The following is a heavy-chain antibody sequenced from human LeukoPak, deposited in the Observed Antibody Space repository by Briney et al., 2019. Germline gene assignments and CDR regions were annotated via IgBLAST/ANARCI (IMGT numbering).Heavy chain of an antibody. J-gene: IGHJ4*02. V-gene: IGHV4-39*07. CDR1: GGSISTDY. CDR3: ARERGEEYSSGWYKTNFFDT. Sequence: SETLSLTCTVSGGSISTDYWSWIRQPPGKGLEWIASGDYSGGTYYNPSLESRVAISADMSKNQISLKLSSVTAADTALYYCARERGEEYSSGWYKTNFFDTWGQGTRVTVSS. D-gene: IGHD6-19*01. CDR2: GDYSGGT.